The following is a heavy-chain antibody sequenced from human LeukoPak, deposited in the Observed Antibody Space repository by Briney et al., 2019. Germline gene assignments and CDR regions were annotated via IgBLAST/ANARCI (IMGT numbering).Heavy chain of an antibody. CDR1: GFTFSSSW. CDR3: ARRAPGYCITTSCPDTYYYYYYMDV. V-gene: IGHV3-7*01. CDR2: IKQDGSET. Sequence: PGGSLRLSCGASGFTFSSSWMSWVRQAPGKGLEWVANIKQDGSETYYVDSLKGRFTVSRDNAKNSVYLQMNNLRAEDTAVYYCARRAPGYCITTSCPDTYYYYYYMDVWGKGTTVTVSS. J-gene: IGHJ6*03. D-gene: IGHD2-2*01.